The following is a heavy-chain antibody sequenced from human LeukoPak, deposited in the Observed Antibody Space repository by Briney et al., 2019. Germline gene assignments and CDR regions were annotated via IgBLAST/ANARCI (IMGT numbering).Heavy chain of an antibody. V-gene: IGHV1-18*01. CDR3: ARGEGSTPWFDP. D-gene: IGHD3-10*01. Sequence: ASVKVSCKASGYTFTSYDINWVRQATGQGLEWMGWISAYNGNTNYAQKFQGGVTITADSSTSTAYMELSSLRSDDTAVYYCARGEGSTPWFDPWGQGTLVTVSS. CDR1: GYTFTSYD. J-gene: IGHJ5*02. CDR2: ISAYNGNT.